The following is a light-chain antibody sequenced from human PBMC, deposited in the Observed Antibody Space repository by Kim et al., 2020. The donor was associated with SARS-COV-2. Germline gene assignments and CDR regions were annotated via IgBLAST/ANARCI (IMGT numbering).Light chain of an antibody. CDR2: WAS. CDR3: QQYYSTPPS. CDR1: QTVLYNSNNMNY. V-gene: IGKV4-1*01. Sequence: RATLNCKSSQTVLYNSNNMNYLAWYQQKPGQAPKLLIYWASIRESGASDRFSGSGSETDFTLTISSLQAEDVAVYYCQQYYSTPPSFGQGTKLEI. J-gene: IGKJ2*03.